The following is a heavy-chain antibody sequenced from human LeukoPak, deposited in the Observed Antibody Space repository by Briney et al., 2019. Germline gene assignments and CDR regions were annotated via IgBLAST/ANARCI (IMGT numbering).Heavy chain of an antibody. D-gene: IGHD4-17*01. CDR2: MNLDGSEK. CDR1: GFTFSNHW. CDR3: ARDDYGPATY. J-gene: IGHJ4*02. Sequence: GGSLRLSCAASGFTFSNHWMSWVRQAPGKGLEWVANMNLDGSEKYYVDSVKGRFTISRDNAKNSLYLQMNSLTAEDTAVYYCARDDYGPATYGGQGTLVTVSS. V-gene: IGHV3-7*01.